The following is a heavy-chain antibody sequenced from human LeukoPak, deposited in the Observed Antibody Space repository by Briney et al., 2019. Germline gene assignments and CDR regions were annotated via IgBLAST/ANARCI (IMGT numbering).Heavy chain of an antibody. D-gene: IGHD2-2*01. Sequence: SETLSLTCAVSGGSISSSNWWSWVRQPPGKGLEWIGGIYHSGSTNYNPSLKSRVTISVDKSKNQFSLKLSSVTAADTAVYYCARYCSSTSGYFQSAFDPRGQGTLVTVSS. CDR3: ARYCSSTSGYFQSAFDP. V-gene: IGHV4-4*02. CDR1: GGSISSSNW. J-gene: IGHJ5*02. CDR2: IYHSGST.